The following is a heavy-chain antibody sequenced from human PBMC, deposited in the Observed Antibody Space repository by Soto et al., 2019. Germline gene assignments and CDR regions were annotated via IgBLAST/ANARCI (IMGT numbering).Heavy chain of an antibody. CDR2: ISYHGVNK. CDR3: ARDGVSGRGFDS. V-gene: IGHV3-30-3*01. CDR1: GFTFSSSA. J-gene: IGHJ4*02. D-gene: IGHD2-8*01. Sequence: QVQLVESGGGVVQPGRSLRLSCAASGFTFSSSAMHWVRQAPGKGLEWVAVISYHGVNKFYAASVKGRFTISRDTSKKTLYLQMNTLRPEDTAVYYCARDGVSGRGFDSWGQGTLVTVSS.